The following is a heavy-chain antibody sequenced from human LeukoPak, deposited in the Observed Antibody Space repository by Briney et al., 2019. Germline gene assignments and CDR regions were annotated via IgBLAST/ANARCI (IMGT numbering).Heavy chain of an antibody. CDR2: ISSSSSCI. Sequence: GGSLRLSCAASGFTFSSYSMNWVRQAPGKGLEWVSSISSSSSCIYYADSVKGRFTISRDNAKNSLYLQMNSLRAEDTAVYYCARAARYYDILTGHYGFDYWGQGTLVTVSS. D-gene: IGHD3-9*01. CDR1: GFTFSSYS. V-gene: IGHV3-21*01. CDR3: ARAARYYDILTGHYGFDY. J-gene: IGHJ4*02.